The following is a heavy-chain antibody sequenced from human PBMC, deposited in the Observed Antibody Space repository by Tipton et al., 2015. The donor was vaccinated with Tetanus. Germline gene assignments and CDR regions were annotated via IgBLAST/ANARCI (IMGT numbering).Heavy chain of an antibody. J-gene: IGHJ4*02. Sequence: TLSLTCTVSGGSISSGGYYWTWIRQQPGKGLEWIGAIYYSGSTYYNPSLKSRVSISVDTSNHQFSVNLNSVTAADTAGYYCARDQARGARGWNYFDFWGQGALVPVSS. CDR2: IYYSGST. D-gene: IGHD6-6*01. CDR3: ARDQARGARGWNYFDF. V-gene: IGHV4-31*03. CDR1: GGSISSGGYY.